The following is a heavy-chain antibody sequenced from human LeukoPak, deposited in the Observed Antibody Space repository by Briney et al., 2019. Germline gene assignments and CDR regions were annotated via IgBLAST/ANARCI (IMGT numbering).Heavy chain of an antibody. CDR2: ISSSGSTI. CDR1: GFTFSDYY. J-gene: IGHJ6*02. V-gene: IGHV3-11*01. D-gene: IGHD3-9*01. CDR3: ARSGQAFDIFAGYYTRHGMDV. Sequence: PGGSLRLSCAASGFTFSDYYMSWIRQAPGKGLEWVSYISSSGSTIYYADSVKGRFTISRDNAKNSLYLQMNSLRAEDTAVYYCARSGQAFDIFAGYYTRHGMDVWGQGTTVTVSS.